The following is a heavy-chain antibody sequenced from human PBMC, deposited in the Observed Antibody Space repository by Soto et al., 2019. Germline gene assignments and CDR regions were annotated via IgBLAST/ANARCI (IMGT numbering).Heavy chain of an antibody. J-gene: IGHJ4*02. Sequence: EVQLLESGGGLVQPGGSLRLSCAASGFTFSSYAMSWVRQAPGKGLEWVSAISGSGGSTYYADSVKGRFTISRDNSKTTLYLQMNSLRAEDTAVYYCAKDVDFGVVISYYFDYWGQGTLVTVSS. V-gene: IGHV3-23*01. CDR1: GFTFSSYA. CDR3: AKDVDFGVVISYYFDY. CDR2: ISGSGGST. D-gene: IGHD3-3*01.